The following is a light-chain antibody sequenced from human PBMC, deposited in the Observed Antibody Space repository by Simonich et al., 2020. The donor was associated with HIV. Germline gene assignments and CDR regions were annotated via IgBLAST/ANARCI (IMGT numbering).Light chain of an antibody. Sequence: DIVMTQSPDSLAMSLGERATINCKSSQGVLYSSNNNNYLAWYQQKPGQPPILLFYWASTREPGVPDRFRGSGSGTDFTLTISSLQAEDVAVYYCQQYYSTPITFGQGTQLEIK. CDR1: QGVLYSSNNNNY. CDR3: QQYYSTPIT. CDR2: WAS. J-gene: IGKJ5*01. V-gene: IGKV4-1*01.